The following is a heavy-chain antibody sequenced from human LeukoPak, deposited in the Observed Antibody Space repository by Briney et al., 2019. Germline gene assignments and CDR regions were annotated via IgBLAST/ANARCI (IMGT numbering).Heavy chain of an antibody. CDR3: ARGERSGSLVDT. Sequence: ASVTVSFTASGYTFTIYDINWVRQAPGQGLEWMGWMNPNSGNTGYTRKFQGRVTMTRITSITTAYRERSSLRSEDTDGYYCARGERSGSLVDTWGQGTLVTVSS. V-gene: IGHV1-8*01. J-gene: IGHJ5*02. CDR1: GYTFTIYD. CDR2: MNPNSGNT. D-gene: IGHD3-3*01.